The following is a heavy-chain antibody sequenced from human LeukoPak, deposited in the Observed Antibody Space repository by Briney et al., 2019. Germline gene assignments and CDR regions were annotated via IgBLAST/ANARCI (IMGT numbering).Heavy chain of an antibody. J-gene: IGHJ4*02. Sequence: GASVKVSCKPSGYTFTSFGISWVRQAPGQGLEWMGWIGAYNGDTNYAQKFQGRVTMTTDTSTSTAYMDLRSLRSDDTAVYYCTRDHCRAENCPSFDYWGQGTLVTVSS. CDR1: GYTFTSFG. D-gene: IGHD2-21*01. CDR2: IGAYNGDT. CDR3: TRDHCRAENCPSFDY. V-gene: IGHV1-18*04.